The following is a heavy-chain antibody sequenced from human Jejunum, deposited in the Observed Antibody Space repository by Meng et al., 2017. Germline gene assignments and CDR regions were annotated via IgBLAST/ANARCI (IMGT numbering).Heavy chain of an antibody. CDR1: GFTFSNYA. J-gene: IGHJ4*02. Sequence: GESLKISCAASGFTFSNYAMSWVRQAPGKGLEWVSIIGGSGGTTYYADSVKGRFTISRDNSKNTVYLQMNNLRAEDTALYFCTKDFDTGWYHAYWGQGTLVTVSS. V-gene: IGHV3-23*01. CDR2: IGGSGGTT. D-gene: IGHD6-19*01. CDR3: TKDFDTGWYHAY.